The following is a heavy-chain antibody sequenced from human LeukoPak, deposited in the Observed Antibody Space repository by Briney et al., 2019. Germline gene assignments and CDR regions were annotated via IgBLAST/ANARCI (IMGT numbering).Heavy chain of an antibody. J-gene: IGHJ4*02. CDR1: GYTFTSYA. CDR2: INTNTGNP. CDR3: ASQPYYDFWSGYWTPFDY. Sequence: ASVKVSCKASGYTFTSYAINWVRQAPGQGLEWMGWINTNTGNPTYAQGFTGRFVFSLDTSVSTAYLQISSLKAEDTAVYYCASQPYYDFWSGYWTPFDYWGQGTLVTVSS. D-gene: IGHD3-3*01. V-gene: IGHV7-4-1*02.